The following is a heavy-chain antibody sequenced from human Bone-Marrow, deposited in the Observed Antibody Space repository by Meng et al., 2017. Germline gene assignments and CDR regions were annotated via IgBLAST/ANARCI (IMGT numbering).Heavy chain of an antibody. CDR2: IKSNSDGGTT. J-gene: IGHJ4*02. V-gene: IGHV3-15*01. Sequence: EVQLVGSGGGLVKPGGSLRLSCVASGFSFTDAWMSWVRQAPGKGLEWVGRIKSNSDGGTTDYAAPVKGRFTISRDDSKNTLYLQMNSLITEDTAVYFCATGAAAADHWGQGTLVTVSS. CDR3: ATGAAAADH. D-gene: IGHD6-13*01. CDR1: GFSFTDAW.